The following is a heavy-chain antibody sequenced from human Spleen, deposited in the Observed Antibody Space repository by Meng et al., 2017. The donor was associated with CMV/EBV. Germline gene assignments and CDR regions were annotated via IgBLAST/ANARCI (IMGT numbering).Heavy chain of an antibody. J-gene: IGHJ6*02. D-gene: IGHD2-2*01. CDR2: ISDSGGNT. Sequence: GESLKISCAASGFTFNTYAMTWVHQAPGKGLEWVSIISDSGGNTFYADSVKGRFTISRDNFKNTLYLQMNSLRADDTAVYYCSKTSCSSTSCHYGMDVWGQGTTVTVSS. V-gene: IGHV3-23*01. CDR1: GFTFNTYA. CDR3: SKTSCSSTSCHYGMDV.